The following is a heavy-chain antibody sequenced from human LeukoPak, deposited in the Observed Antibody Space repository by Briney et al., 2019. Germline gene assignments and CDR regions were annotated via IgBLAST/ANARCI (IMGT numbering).Heavy chain of an antibody. J-gene: IGHJ4*02. V-gene: IGHV3-30-3*01. CDR1: GFTFSSYA. CDR2: ISYDGSNK. CDR3: AKASFH. D-gene: IGHD2/OR15-2a*01. Sequence: PGGSLRLSCAASGFTFSSYAMHWVRQAPGKGLEWVAVISYDGSNKYYADSVKGRFTISRDNSKNTLYLQMNSLRAEDTAVYYCAKASFHWGQGTLVTVSS.